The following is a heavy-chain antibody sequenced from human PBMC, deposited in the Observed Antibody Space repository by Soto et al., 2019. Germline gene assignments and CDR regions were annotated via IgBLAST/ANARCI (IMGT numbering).Heavy chain of an antibody. CDR3: ARDSTMVRGVIINGPFDY. J-gene: IGHJ4*02. CDR2: IIPIFGTA. Sequence: QVQLVQSGAEVKKPGSSVKVSCKASGGTFSSYAISWVRQAPGQGLEWMGGIIPIFGTANYAQKFQGRVTITADESTSTAYMVLSSLRSEETAVYYCARDSTMVRGVIINGPFDYWGQGNLVTVSS. CDR1: GGTFSSYA. V-gene: IGHV1-69*01. D-gene: IGHD3-10*01.